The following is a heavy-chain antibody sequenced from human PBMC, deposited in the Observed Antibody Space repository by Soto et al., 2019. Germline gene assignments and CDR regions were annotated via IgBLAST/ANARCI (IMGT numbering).Heavy chain of an antibody. D-gene: IGHD3-16*01. Sequence: QVQLVQSGAEVKKPGASVKVSCKASGYTFNSYYIHWVRQAPGQGLEWMGWINPNSDVTGYAQSFQGSVTMTRDMSMTTAYTDLTRLRSDDTAVYYCVRVGLNRNYDFDFWGQGTLITVAS. V-gene: IGHV1-2*02. J-gene: IGHJ4*02. CDR3: VRVGLNRNYDFDF. CDR1: GYTFNSYY. CDR2: INPNSDVT.